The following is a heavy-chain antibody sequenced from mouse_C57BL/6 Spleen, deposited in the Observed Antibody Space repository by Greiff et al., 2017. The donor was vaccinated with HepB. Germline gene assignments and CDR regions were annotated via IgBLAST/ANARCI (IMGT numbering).Heavy chain of an antibody. Sequence: QVQLQQSGAELVKPGASVKLSCKASGYTFTSYWMQWVKQRPGQGLEWIGEIDPSDSYTNYNQKFKGKATLTVDTSSSTAYMQLSSLTSEDSAVYYCASQIYYGNYGYWGQGTSVTVSS. D-gene: IGHD2-1*01. V-gene: IGHV1-50*01. CDR3: ASQIYYGNYGY. CDR2: IDPSDSYT. CDR1: GYTFTSYW. J-gene: IGHJ4*01.